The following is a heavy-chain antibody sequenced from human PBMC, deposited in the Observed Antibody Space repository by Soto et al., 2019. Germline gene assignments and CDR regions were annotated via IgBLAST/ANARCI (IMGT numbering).Heavy chain of an antibody. J-gene: IGHJ4*02. CDR3: ASVSRGGYI. Sequence: QVQLQESGPGLVKPSETLSLTCTVSGGSISSYYWSWIRQPPGKGLEWIGYIYYSGSTNYNPSLKSRVTISVDTSKNQFSLKLSSVTAADTAVYYCASVSRGGYIWGQGTLVTGSS. CDR1: GGSISSYY. D-gene: IGHD6-13*01. V-gene: IGHV4-59*01. CDR2: IYYSGST.